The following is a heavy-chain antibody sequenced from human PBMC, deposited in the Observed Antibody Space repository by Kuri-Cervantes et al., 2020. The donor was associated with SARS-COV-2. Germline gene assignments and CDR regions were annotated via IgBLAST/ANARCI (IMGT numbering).Heavy chain of an antibody. Sequence: GGSLRLSCVSSGFSFSSFWMTWVRQAPGKGLEWVANIRQDGGEKYFVDPVKGRFTISRDNAKNSLYLQMNGLRAEDTAVYYCAREIYSSSRYDAYYYMDVWGKGTTVTVSS. V-gene: IGHV3-7*03. CDR3: AREIYSSSRYDAYYYMDV. CDR2: IRQDGGEK. CDR1: GFSFSSFW. J-gene: IGHJ6*03. D-gene: IGHD6-13*01.